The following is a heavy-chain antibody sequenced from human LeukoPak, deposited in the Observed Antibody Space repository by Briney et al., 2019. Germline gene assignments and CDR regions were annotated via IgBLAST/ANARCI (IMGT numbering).Heavy chain of an antibody. CDR2: MKEDGSEK. CDR3: ARSVSSRFASPRRPYYFDS. Sequence: GGSLRLSCAASGFTFSRYWMSWVRQAPGKGLEWVAHMKEDGSEKYYVDSVKGRFTISRDNDKNSLYLQMNSLRAEDTAVYYCARSVSSRFASPRRPYYFDSWGQGTLVTVSS. D-gene: IGHD3-10*01. CDR1: GFTFSRYW. V-gene: IGHV3-7*03. J-gene: IGHJ4*02.